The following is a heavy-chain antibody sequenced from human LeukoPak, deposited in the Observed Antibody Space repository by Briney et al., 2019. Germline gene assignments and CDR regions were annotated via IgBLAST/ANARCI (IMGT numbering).Heavy chain of an antibody. CDR1: GYTFTSYD. Sequence: EASVKVSCKASGYTFTSYDINWVRQAPGQGLEWMGGIIPIFGTANYAQKFQGRVTTTADESTSTAYMELSSLRSEDTAVYYCARGVTTAVGAFDIWGQGTMVTVSS. CDR3: ARGVTTAVGAFDI. J-gene: IGHJ3*02. D-gene: IGHD4-23*01. V-gene: IGHV1-69*13. CDR2: IIPIFGTA.